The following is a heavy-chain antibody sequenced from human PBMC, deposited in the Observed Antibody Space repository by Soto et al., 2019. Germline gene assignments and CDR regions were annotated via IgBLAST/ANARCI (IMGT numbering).Heavy chain of an antibody. CDR1: GGSFSGYY. D-gene: IGHD2-15*01. CDR3: ARVVVVAATLTIYYYGMDV. CDR2: INHSGST. V-gene: IGHV4-34*01. Sequence: SETLSLTCAVYGGSFSGYYWSWIRQPPGKGLEWIGEINHSGSTNYNPSLKSRVTISVDTSKNQFSLKLSSVTAADTAVYYCARVVVVAATLTIYYYGMDVWGQGTTVTVSS. J-gene: IGHJ6*02.